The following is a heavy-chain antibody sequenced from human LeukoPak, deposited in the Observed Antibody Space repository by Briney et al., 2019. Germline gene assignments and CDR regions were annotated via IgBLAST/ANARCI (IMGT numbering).Heavy chain of an antibody. J-gene: IGHJ6*02. Sequence: GASVKVSCKASGYTFTGYYMHWVRQAPGQGLEWMGWINPNSGGTNYAQKFQGRVTMTRDTSISTAYMELSRLRSDDTAVYYCASGGGSLGDYYYYGMDVWGQGTTVTVSS. D-gene: IGHD2-15*01. CDR3: ASGGGSLGDYYYYGMDV. CDR2: INPNSGGT. V-gene: IGHV1-2*02. CDR1: GYTFTGYY.